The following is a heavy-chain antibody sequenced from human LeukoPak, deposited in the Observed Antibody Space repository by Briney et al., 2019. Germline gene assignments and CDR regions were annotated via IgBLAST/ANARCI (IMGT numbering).Heavy chain of an antibody. CDR2: IKEDGSEK. D-gene: IGHD3-9*01. CDR3: ARVGYFDWLLPNGGYFDY. Sequence: GGSLRLSCAASGFTFSKYWMSWVRQAPGKGLEWVADIKEDGSEKYYVDSVKGRLTISRDNAKNSLYLQMNSLRAEDTAVYYCARVGYFDWLLPNGGYFDYWGQGTLVTVSS. CDR1: GFTFSKYW. V-gene: IGHV3-7*01. J-gene: IGHJ4*02.